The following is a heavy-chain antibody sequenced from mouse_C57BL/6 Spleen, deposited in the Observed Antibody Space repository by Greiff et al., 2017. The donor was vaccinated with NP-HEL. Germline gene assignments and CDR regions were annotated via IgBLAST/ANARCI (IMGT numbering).Heavy chain of an antibody. Sequence: VQLKESGPGLVKPSQSLSLTCSVTGYSITSGYYWNWIRQFPGNKLEWMGYISYDGSNNYNPSLKNRISITRDTSKNQFFLKLNSVTTEDTATYYCAPTYGKGYAMDYWGQGTSVTVSS. J-gene: IGHJ4*01. CDR3: APTYGKGYAMDY. CDR1: GYSITSGYY. CDR2: ISYDGSN. D-gene: IGHD2-1*01. V-gene: IGHV3-6*01.